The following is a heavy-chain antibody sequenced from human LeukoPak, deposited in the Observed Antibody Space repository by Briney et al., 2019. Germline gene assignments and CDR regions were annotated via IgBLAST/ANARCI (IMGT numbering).Heavy chain of an antibody. CDR1: GGSFSGYY. J-gene: IGHJ4*02. CDR2: INHSGST. CDR3: ARSDFWSGYSLDY. V-gene: IGHV4-34*01. D-gene: IGHD3-3*01. Sequence: SETLSLTCAVYGGSFSGYYWSWIRQPPGEGLEWIGEINHSGSTNYNPSLKSRVTISVDASKNQFSLKLSSVTAADTAVYYCARSDFWSGYSLDYWGQGTLVTVSS.